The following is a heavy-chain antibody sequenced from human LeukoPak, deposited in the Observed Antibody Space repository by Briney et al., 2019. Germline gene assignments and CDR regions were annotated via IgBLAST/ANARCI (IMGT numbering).Heavy chain of an antibody. CDR2: INHSGST. V-gene: IGHV4-34*01. D-gene: IGHD3-16*01. Sequence: SETLSLTCAVYGGSFSGYYWSWIRQPPGKGLEWIGEINHSGSTNYNPSLKSRVTISVDTSKNQFSLKLSSVTAADTAVYYCARDGGHYYYYMDVWGKGTTVTISS. J-gene: IGHJ6*03. CDR3: ARDGGHYYYYMDV. CDR1: GGSFSGYY.